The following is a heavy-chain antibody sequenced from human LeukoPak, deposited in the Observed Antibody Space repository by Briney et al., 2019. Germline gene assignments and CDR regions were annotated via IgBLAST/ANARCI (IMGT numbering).Heavy chain of an antibody. CDR1: VFAFRTYA. J-gene: IGHJ4*02. V-gene: IGHV3-23*01. D-gene: IGHD3-22*01. Sequence: PGGSLRLSCAASVFAFRTYAMSCVPQAPGGGLEWVSAITGSGAWTNYTASVKGRYTISRENSKNTLYLQMNSLRAEDTAVYYCAKDLHDTSGYYCSDYWGQGTLVTVSS. CDR3: AKDLHDTSGYYCSDY. CDR2: ITGSGAWT.